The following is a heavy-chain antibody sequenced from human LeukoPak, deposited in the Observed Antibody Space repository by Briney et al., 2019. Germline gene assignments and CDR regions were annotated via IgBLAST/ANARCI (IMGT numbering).Heavy chain of an antibody. J-gene: IGHJ4*02. D-gene: IGHD3-16*01. Sequence: SVKVSCKASGFTSTNFAVQWVRQARGQRLEWIGWIIVGSGATKCAQDFQERVTITRNLSTSTLYMELRSLTSEDTAVYYCAADLSNPRMGASYLDSWGQGTLVTVSS. CDR2: IIVGSGAT. CDR3: AADLSNPRMGASYLDS. V-gene: IGHV1-58*01. CDR1: GFTSTNFA.